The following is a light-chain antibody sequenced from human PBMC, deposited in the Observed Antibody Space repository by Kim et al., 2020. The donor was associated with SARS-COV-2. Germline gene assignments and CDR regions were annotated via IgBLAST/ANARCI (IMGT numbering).Light chain of an antibody. CDR2: GND. CDR3: QSRDSTGKVV. V-gene: IGLV3-19*01. Sequence: SSELTQDPAVSVALGQTVRITCQGDSLRRYYATWYQQKPGQAPLLVIYGNDNRPSGIPDRFSGSGSGNTASLTITGAQAEEEADYYCQSRDSTGKVVFGGGTKLTVL. J-gene: IGLJ2*01. CDR1: SLRRYY.